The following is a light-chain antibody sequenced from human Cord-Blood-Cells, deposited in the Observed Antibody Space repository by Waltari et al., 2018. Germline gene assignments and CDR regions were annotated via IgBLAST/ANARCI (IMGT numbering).Light chain of an antibody. J-gene: IGLJ3*02. CDR3: CSYAGSSTLV. V-gene: IGLV2-23*01. CDR2: EGS. CDR1: SSDLGSYNL. Sequence: QSALTQPASVSGSPGQSITISCTGTSSDLGSYNLVSWYQQHPGKAPKLMIYEGSKRPSGVSNRFSGSKSGNTASLTISVLQAQDEADYYCCSYAGSSTLVFGGGTKLTVL.